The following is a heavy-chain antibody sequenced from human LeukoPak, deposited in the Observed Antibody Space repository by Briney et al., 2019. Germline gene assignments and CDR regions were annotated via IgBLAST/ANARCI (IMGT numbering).Heavy chain of an antibody. J-gene: IGHJ3*01. CDR3: AKDRGDFFDNSGDAFDV. Sequence: PGGSLRLSCAASGFTFTDYAMNWVRQAPGKGLEWVSVISGSGGATFYADSLEGRFTISRDSSQNTVYLQMNSLRAGDTAVYYCAKDRGDFFDNSGDAFDVWGQGTMVTVSS. CDR1: GFTFTDYA. D-gene: IGHD3-22*01. CDR2: ISGSGGAT. V-gene: IGHV3-23*01.